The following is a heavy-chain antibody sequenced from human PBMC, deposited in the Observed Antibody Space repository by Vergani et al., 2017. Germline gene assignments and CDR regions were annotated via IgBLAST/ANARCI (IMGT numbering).Heavy chain of an antibody. CDR2: IIPIVGTA. Sequence: QVQLVQSGAEVKKPGSSVKVSCKASGGTFSSYAISWVRQAPGQGLEWMGGIIPIVGTANYAQKFTGRVTITADESTSTAYVELSGLRSEDTAVYYCAVVGRDTMFGVVIPLTYYYYGMDVWGQGTTVTVSS. CDR1: GGTFSSYA. D-gene: IGHD3-3*01. V-gene: IGHV1-69*01. CDR3: AVVGRDTMFGVVIPLTYYYYGMDV. J-gene: IGHJ6*02.